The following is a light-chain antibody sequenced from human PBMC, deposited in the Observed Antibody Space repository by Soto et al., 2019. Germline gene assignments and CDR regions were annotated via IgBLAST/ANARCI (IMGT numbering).Light chain of an antibody. CDR3: QQYGSLWT. CDR2: GAS. CDR1: QSVSSNY. J-gene: IGKJ1*01. Sequence: EIVLTQSPGTLSLSPGERATLSCRASQSVSSNYLAWYQQKPGLAPRLLIYGASSRVTGIPDRFSGSGSGTDFTLTISRLEPEDFAMYYCQQYGSLWTFGQGTKVEIK. V-gene: IGKV3-20*01.